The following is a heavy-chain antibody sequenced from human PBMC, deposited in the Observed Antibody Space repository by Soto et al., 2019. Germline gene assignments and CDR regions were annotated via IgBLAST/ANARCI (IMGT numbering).Heavy chain of an antibody. J-gene: IGHJ4*02. Sequence: PSETLSLTCTVSGDSSVSSSSYYWSWIRQPPGQALEWIGYIYDSGSPYYNPSLRSRVIISADTSKNQISLKLTSATAADTAVYYCARGVGSSPPRYWGRGTLVTVSS. CDR2: IYDSGSP. D-gene: IGHD1-26*01. CDR1: GDSSVSSSSYY. V-gene: IGHV4-61*01. CDR3: ARGVGSSPPRY.